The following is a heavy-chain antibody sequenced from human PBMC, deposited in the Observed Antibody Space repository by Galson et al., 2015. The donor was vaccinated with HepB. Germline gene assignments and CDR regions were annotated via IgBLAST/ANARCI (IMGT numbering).Heavy chain of an antibody. J-gene: IGHJ6*02. CDR1: GYTFTSYG. CDR3: ARDRAFSSSSSTYDYYYYYGMDV. V-gene: IGHV1-18*01. D-gene: IGHD6-6*01. Sequence: SVKVSCKASGYTFTSYGISWVRRAPGQGLEWMGWISAYNGNTNYAQKLQGRVTMTTDTSTSTAYMELRSLRSDDTAVYYCARDRAFSSSSSTYDYYYYYGMDVWGQGTTVTVSS. CDR2: ISAYNGNT.